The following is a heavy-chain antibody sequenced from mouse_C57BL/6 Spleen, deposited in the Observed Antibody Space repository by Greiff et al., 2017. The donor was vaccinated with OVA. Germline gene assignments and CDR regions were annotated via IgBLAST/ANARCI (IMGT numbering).Heavy chain of an antibody. CDR2: IYPGDGDT. CDR3: ARRGDSYFDY. Sequence: VKLMESGAELVKPGASVKISCKASGYAFSSYWMNWVKQRPGKGLEWIGQIYPGDGDTNYNGKFKGKATLTADKSSSTAYMQLSSLTSEDSAVYFCARRGDSYFDYWGQGTTLTVSS. J-gene: IGHJ2*01. D-gene: IGHD3-3*01. CDR1: GYAFSSYW. V-gene: IGHV1-80*01.